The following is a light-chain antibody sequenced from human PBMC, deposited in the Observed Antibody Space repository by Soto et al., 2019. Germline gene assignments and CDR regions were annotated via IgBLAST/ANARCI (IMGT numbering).Light chain of an antibody. CDR3: VQGTHWPRT. J-gene: IGKJ1*01. V-gene: IGKV2-30*01. CDR2: KVS. Sequence: DVVMTQSPLFLPVTLGQPASISFRSSDSLVFSDGNTYLTWLHQRPGQSPRRLLYKVSKRGPGVPGRFSGSGSGTDFPLKISRVEAEDVGLYSGVQGTHWPRTFRQGTKVEIK. CDR1: DSLVFSDGNTY.